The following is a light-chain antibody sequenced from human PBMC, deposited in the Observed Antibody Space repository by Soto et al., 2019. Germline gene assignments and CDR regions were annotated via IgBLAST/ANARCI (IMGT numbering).Light chain of an antibody. CDR3: QHYGGSPLT. J-gene: IGKJ4*01. CDR1: QSLSSNY. CDR2: GAS. V-gene: IGKV3-20*01. Sequence: EIVLTQSPGTLSVSPGERASFSCRASQSLSSNYLAWYQQKPGQAPRLLIFGASSRASGIPDRFSASGSGTDFTLTISRLGPEDFAVYFCQHYGGSPLTFGGGTKVEIK.